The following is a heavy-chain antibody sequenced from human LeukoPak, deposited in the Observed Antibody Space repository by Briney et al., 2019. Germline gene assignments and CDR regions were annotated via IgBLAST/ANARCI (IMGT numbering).Heavy chain of an antibody. J-gene: IGHJ4*02. D-gene: IGHD3-3*01. CDR1: GFTFDDYA. CDR3: ARVGYIDY. V-gene: IGHV3-43*02. CDR2: ISGDGGST. Sequence: GGSLRLSCAASGFTFDDYAMHWVRQAPGKGLEWVSLISGDGGSTYYADSVKGRFTISRDNSKNTLFLQMGSLRAEDMAVYYCARVGYIDYWGQGTLVTVSS.